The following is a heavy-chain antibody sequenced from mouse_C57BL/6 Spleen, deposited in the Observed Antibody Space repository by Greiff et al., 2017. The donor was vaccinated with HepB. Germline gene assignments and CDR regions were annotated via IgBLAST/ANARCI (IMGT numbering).Heavy chain of an antibody. V-gene: IGHV1-4*01. D-gene: IGHD3-1*01. CDR2: INPSSGYT. J-gene: IGHJ4*01. Sequence: QVQLQQSGAELARPGASVKMSCKASGYTFTSYTMHWVKQRPGQGLEWIGYINPSSGYTKYNQKFKDKATLTADKSTSTAYMQLSSLTSEDSAVYYCARSGDGGYYYAMGYWGQGTSVTVAS. CDR1: GYTFTSYT. CDR3: ARSGDGGYYYAMGY.